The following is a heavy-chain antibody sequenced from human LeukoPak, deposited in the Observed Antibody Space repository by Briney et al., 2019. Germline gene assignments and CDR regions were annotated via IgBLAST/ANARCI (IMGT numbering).Heavy chain of an antibody. D-gene: IGHD1-26*01. Sequence: GASVKVSCKASGYTFTSYYMHWVRQAPGQGLEWMGIINPSGGSTSYAQKFQGRVTMTRDMSTSTVYMELSSLRSEDTAVYYCATSLEGWELGGAFDIWGQGTMVTVSS. J-gene: IGHJ3*02. V-gene: IGHV1-46*01. CDR1: GYTFTSYY. CDR2: INPSGGST. CDR3: ATSLEGWELGGAFDI.